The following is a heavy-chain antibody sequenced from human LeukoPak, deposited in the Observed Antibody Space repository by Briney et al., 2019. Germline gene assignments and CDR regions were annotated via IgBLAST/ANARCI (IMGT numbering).Heavy chain of an antibody. CDR2: LNEDGSKI. D-gene: IGHD5-18*01. CDR3: ARAVTSMDGY. J-gene: IGHJ4*02. CDR1: GFAFSSYW. Sequence: GGSLRLSCAASGFAFSSYWMTWVRQAPGKGLEWVASLNEDGSKISYVGSVKGRFTISRNNARNSLYLQMNGLTAEDTAVYYCARAVTSMDGYWGQGTLVTVSS. V-gene: IGHV3-7*03.